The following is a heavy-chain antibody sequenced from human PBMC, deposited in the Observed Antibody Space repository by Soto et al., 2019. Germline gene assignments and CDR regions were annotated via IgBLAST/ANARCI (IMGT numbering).Heavy chain of an antibody. CDR2: IYYSGST. CDR3: ARWHTAHYYFDY. J-gene: IGHJ4*02. CDR1: GGSISSYY. Sequence: PSETLSLTCTVSGGSISSYYWSWIRQPPGKGLEWIGYIYYSGSTNYNPSLKSRVTISVDTSKNQFSLKLSSVTAADTAVYYCARWHTAHYYFDYWGQATLVTVSS. V-gene: IGHV4-59*01. D-gene: IGHD5-18*01.